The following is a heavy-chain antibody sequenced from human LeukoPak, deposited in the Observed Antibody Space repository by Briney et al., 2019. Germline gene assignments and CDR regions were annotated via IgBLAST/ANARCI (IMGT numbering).Heavy chain of an antibody. Sequence: GGSLRLSCAAYGFTFNYHSMNWVRQAPGKGLEWISYISRSGDTIYYADSVKGRFTISRDNASNSLYLQMNSLRDEDTAVYYCARLLKYYYDSSGSGEDWYFDLWGRGTLVTVSS. CDR3: ARLLKYYYDSSGSGEDWYFDL. V-gene: IGHV3-48*02. J-gene: IGHJ2*01. CDR1: GFTFNYHS. D-gene: IGHD3-22*01. CDR2: ISRSGDTI.